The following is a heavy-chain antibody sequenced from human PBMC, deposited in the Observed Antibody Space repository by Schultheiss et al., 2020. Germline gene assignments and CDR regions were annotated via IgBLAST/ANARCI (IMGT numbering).Heavy chain of an antibody. D-gene: IGHD5-12*01. J-gene: IGHJ6*03. Sequence: SETLSLTCTVSGGSISSYYWSWIRQPPGKGLEWIGYIYYSGSTNYNPSLKSRVTISVDTSKNQFSLKLSSVTAADTALYYCARDRGVATSYYYYYMDVWGKGTTVTVSS. CDR3: ARDRGVATSYYYYYMDV. CDR1: GGSISSYY. CDR2: IYYSGST. V-gene: IGHV4-59*01.